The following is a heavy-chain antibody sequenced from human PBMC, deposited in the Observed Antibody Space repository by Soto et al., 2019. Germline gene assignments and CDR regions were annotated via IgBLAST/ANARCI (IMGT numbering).Heavy chain of an antibody. CDR2: IYSGGST. Sequence: PGGSLRLSCAASGFTVSSNYMSWVRQAPGKGLEWVSVIYSGGSTYYADSVKGRFTISRDNSKNTLYLQMNSPRAEDTAVYYCARGGPYYDFWSGSPTAWFDPWGQGTLVTVSS. CDR1: GFTVSSNY. D-gene: IGHD3-3*01. J-gene: IGHJ5*02. CDR3: ARGGPYYDFWSGSPTAWFDP. V-gene: IGHV3-66*01.